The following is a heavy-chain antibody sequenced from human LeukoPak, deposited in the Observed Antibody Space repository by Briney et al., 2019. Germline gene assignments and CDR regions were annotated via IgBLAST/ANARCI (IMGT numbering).Heavy chain of an antibody. CDR2: IYYSGST. D-gene: IGHD3-22*01. CDR1: GGSISNSNYY. CDR3: ARNKRRGYYYDSSGYYLSKDYYFDY. V-gene: IGHV4-39*01. Sequence: SETLSLTCTVSGGSISNSNYYWGWIRQPPGKGLEWIGSIYYSGSTYYNPSLKSRVTISVDTSKNQFSLKLSSVTAADTAVYYCARNKRRGYYYDSSGYYLSKDYYFDYWGQGTLVTVSS. J-gene: IGHJ4*02.